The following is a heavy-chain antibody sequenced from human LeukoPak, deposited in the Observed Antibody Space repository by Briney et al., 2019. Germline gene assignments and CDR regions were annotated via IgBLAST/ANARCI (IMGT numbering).Heavy chain of an antibody. Sequence: SETLSLTCTVSGGSISSYYWSWIRQPPGKGLEWIGYIYYSGSTNYNPSLRSRVTISVDTSKNRFSLKLSSVTAADTAVYYCARGRPSYSPFDYWGQGTLVTVSS. CDR3: ARGRPSYSPFDY. CDR1: GGSISSYY. V-gene: IGHV4-59*01. J-gene: IGHJ4*02. D-gene: IGHD1-26*01. CDR2: IYYSGST.